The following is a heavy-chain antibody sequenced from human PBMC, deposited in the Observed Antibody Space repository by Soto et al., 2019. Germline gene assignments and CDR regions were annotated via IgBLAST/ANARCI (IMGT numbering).Heavy chain of an antibody. CDR3: AKTGTSTLPGLFDY. CDR1: GFTFSSYA. J-gene: IGHJ4*02. CDR2: ISNSGSST. V-gene: IGHV3-23*01. Sequence: GGSLRLSCTASGFTFSSYAMSWVRQAPGKGLEWVSAISNSGSSTYYADSVKGRFTISRDNSKDTLYLQMNSLRAEDTAVYYCAKTGTSTLPGLFDYWGQGTLVTVSS. D-gene: IGHD1-1*01.